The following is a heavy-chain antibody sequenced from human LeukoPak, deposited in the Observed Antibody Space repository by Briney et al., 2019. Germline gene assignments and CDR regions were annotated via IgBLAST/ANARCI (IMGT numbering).Heavy chain of an antibody. CDR3: ARSRDGYNPDAFGV. V-gene: IGHV3-11*03. CDR1: GFTFSDYY. CDR2: ISSSSGFM. J-gene: IGHJ3*01. D-gene: IGHD5-24*01. Sequence: PGGSLRLSCAASGFTFSDYYMSWIRQAPGKGLEWVSYISSSSGFMNYADSVKGRFTISRDSAKNSLYLQMNSLRAEDTAVYYCARSRDGYNPDAFGVWGQGTMVTVSS.